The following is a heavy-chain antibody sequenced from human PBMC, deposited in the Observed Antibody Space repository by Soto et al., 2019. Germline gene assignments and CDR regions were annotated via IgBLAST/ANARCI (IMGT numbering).Heavy chain of an antibody. J-gene: IGHJ4*02. D-gene: IGHD3-22*01. CDR2: ITATGDRT. CDR1: GFRFSSYS. V-gene: IGHV3-23*01. CDR3: ATMNGYFEY. Sequence: EAQLLESGGGLVQPGGSLRLSCADSGFRFSSYSMSWVRQTPGKGLEWVAAITATGDRTYYADSVTGRFTISRDNSKKTHYLQMTSLRAEDTAMYYCATMNGYFEYWGQGTPVTVSS.